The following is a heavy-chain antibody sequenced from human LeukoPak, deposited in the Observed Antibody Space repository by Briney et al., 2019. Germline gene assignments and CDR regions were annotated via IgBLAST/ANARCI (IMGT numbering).Heavy chain of an antibody. J-gene: IGHJ4*02. CDR2: ISGSGGST. Sequence: GGSLRLSCAASGFTFSSYGMSWVRQAPGKGLEWVSAISGSGGSTYYADSVKGRFTISRDNSKNTLYLQMNSLRVEDTAVYYCAKVKLLWFGGAFDYWGQGTLVTVSS. CDR1: GFTFSSYG. CDR3: AKVKLLWFGGAFDY. V-gene: IGHV3-23*01. D-gene: IGHD3-10*01.